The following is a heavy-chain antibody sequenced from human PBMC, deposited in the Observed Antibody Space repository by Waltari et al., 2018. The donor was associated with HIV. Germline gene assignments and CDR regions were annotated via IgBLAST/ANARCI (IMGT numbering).Heavy chain of an antibody. CDR3: ARGREGGTYSEFDY. CDR2: SDHRGST. Sequence: QVQLQQWGAGLLKPSETLSLTCAVYGGSFSAYYWSWIRQPPGKGLEWIGESDHRGSTNYNPSLKSRVTISVDTSKNQFSLKLSSVTAADTAVYYCARGREGGTYSEFDYWGQGTLVTVSS. J-gene: IGHJ4*02. V-gene: IGHV4-34*01. D-gene: IGHD1-26*01. CDR1: GGSFSAYY.